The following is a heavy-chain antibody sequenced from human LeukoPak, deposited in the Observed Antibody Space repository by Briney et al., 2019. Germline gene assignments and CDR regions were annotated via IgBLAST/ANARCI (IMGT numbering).Heavy chain of an antibody. V-gene: IGHV3-30-3*01. CDR3: ARDTGYSSFYYFDY. Sequence: GGSLRLSCAASGFTFSSYAMHWVRQAPGKGPEWVAVISYDGSNKYYADSVKGRFTISRDNSKNTLYLQMNSLRAEDTAVYYCARDTGYSSFYYFDYWGQGTLVTVSS. D-gene: IGHD6-19*01. CDR1: GFTFSSYA. CDR2: ISYDGSNK. J-gene: IGHJ4*02.